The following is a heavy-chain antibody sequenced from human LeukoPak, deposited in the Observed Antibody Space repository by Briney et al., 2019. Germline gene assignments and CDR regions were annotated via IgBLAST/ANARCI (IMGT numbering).Heavy chain of an antibody. Sequence: ASVKVSCKSSVYTFTSYGISWVRQPPAQGLEWVGCLSAYNCNTNYAQKFQGRVTMTTDTSTSTAYMELRSLRSDDTAVYYCARDGLAYGGNLYYYGMDVWGQGTTVTVSS. J-gene: IGHJ6*02. D-gene: IGHD4-23*01. CDR1: VYTFTSYG. V-gene: IGHV1-18*01. CDR3: ARDGLAYGGNLYYYGMDV. CDR2: LSAYNCNT.